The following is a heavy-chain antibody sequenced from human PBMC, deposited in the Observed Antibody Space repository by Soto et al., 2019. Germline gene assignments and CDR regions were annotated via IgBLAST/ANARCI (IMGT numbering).Heavy chain of an antibody. CDR3: ACLQGPLASLGYCSSTSCYTRSYYYGMDV. D-gene: IGHD2-2*02. V-gene: IGHV1-69*06. CDR1: GGTFSSYA. J-gene: IGHJ6*02. CDR2: IIPIFGTA. Sequence: ASVKVSCKASGGTFSSYAISWVRQAPGQGLEWMGGIIPIFGTANYAQKFQGRVTITADKSTSTAYMELSSLRSEDTAVYYCACLQGPLASLGYCSSTSCYTRSYYYGMDVWGQGTTVTVSS.